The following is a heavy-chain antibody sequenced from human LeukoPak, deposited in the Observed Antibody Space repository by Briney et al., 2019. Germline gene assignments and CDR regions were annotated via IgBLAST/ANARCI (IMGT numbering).Heavy chain of an antibody. V-gene: IGHV4-39*01. CDR1: GGSISSSSYY. J-gene: IGHJ4*02. Sequence: SETLSLTCTVSGGSISSSSYYWGWIRQPPGKGLEWIGSIYYSGSTYYNPSLKSRVTISVDTSKNQFSLKLSSVTAADTAVYYCARVDCSSTSCYHFDYWGQGTLVIFSS. CDR3: ARVDCSSTSCYHFDY. CDR2: IYYSGST. D-gene: IGHD2-2*01.